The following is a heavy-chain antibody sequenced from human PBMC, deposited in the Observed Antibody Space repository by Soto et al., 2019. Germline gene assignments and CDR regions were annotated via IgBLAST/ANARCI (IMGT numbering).Heavy chain of an antibody. V-gene: IGHV1-18*01. CDR3: ARGYDFWSGYEAPFNYFDY. CDR1: GYTFTSYG. J-gene: IGHJ4*02. D-gene: IGHD3-3*01. CDR2: ISAYNGNT. Sequence: ASVKVSCKASGYTFTSYGISWVRQAPGQGLEWMGWISAYNGNTNYAQKLQGRVTMTTDTSTSTAYMELRSLRSDDTAVYYCARGYDFWSGYEAPFNYFDYWGQGTLVTVSS.